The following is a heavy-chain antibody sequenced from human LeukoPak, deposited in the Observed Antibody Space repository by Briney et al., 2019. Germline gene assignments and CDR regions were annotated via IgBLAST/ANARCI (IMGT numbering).Heavy chain of an antibody. J-gene: IGHJ4*02. CDR1: GFTFSNYG. CDR3: AKDSIPSTAGPYYLDY. CDR2: MRYDGSYQ. V-gene: IGHV3-30*02. D-gene: IGHD2-2*02. Sequence: GGSLRLSCAASGFTFSNYGMYWVRQAPGKGLEWVTFMRYDGSYQYYEGSVRGRFTISRDTSKNTLYLQMNSLTPQDTAIYYCAKDSIPSTAGPYYLDYWGQGTLVSVSS.